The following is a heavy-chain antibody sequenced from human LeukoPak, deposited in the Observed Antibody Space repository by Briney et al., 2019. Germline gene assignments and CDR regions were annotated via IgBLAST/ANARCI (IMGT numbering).Heavy chain of an antibody. D-gene: IGHD5-24*01. V-gene: IGHV4-39*07. CDR2: IYYSGST. CDR3: ARDSVEMAPIGRTLYWYFDL. J-gene: IGHJ2*01. Sequence: SETLSLTCTVSGGSISSSSYYWGWIRQPPGKGLEWIGSIYYSGSTYYNPFLKSRVTISVDTSKNQFSLKLSSVTAADTAVYYCARDSVEMAPIGRTLYWYFDLWGRGTLVTVSS. CDR1: GGSISSSSYY.